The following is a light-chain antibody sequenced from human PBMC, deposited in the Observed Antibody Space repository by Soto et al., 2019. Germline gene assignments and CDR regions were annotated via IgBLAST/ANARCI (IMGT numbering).Light chain of an antibody. V-gene: IGKV1-39*01. CDR3: QQSDTTPLT. Sequence: DIQMTQSPSSLSASVGDRVTITCRASQSISSHLNWYQQKPGKAPKLLIYAASSLQSGVPSRFSGSGSGTDFTLTISSLQPEDFATYYCQQSDTTPLTFGQGTKVDIK. CDR1: QSISSH. J-gene: IGKJ1*01. CDR2: AAS.